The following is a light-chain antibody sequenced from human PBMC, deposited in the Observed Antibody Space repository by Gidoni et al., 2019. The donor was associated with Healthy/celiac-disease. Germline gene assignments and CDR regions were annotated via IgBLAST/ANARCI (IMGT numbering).Light chain of an antibody. CDR1: QSVSSSY. CDR2: GAS. J-gene: IGKJ4*01. V-gene: IGKV3-20*01. Sequence: EIVLTQSPGTLSLSPGERATLSCRASQSVSSSYLAWYQQKPGQAPRRLIYGASSRATGIPDRFSGSGSGTDFTRTISRLEPEDFAVYYCQQYGSSPPITFGGGTKVEIK. CDR3: QQYGSSPPIT.